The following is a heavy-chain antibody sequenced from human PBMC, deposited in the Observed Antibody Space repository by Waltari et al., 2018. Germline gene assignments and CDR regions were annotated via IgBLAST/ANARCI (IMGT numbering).Heavy chain of an antibody. CDR1: GGSISSYY. J-gene: IGHJ4*02. CDR2: IYTSGST. V-gene: IGHV4-4*07. Sequence: QVQLQESGPGLVKPSETLSLTCTVSGGSISSYYWSWIRQPAGKGLEWIGRIYTSGSTNYNPTLKSRGTMSVDTSKNQFSLKLSSVTAADTAGYYCARVADTAMVLDYWGQGTLVTVSS. D-gene: IGHD5-18*01. CDR3: ARVADTAMVLDY.